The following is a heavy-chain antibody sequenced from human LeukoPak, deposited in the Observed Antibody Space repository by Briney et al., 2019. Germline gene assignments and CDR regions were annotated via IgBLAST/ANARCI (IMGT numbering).Heavy chain of an antibody. D-gene: IGHD2-15*01. CDR1: GYTLTELS. V-gene: IGHV1-24*01. CDR3: ARHYLGYCSGASCNSGDY. Sequence: ASVKVSCKVSGYTLTELSMHWVRQAPGKGLEWMGGFDPEDGETIYAQKFQGRVTMTEDTSTDTAYMELSSLRSEDTAVYYCARHYLGYCSGASCNSGDYWGQGTLVTVSS. CDR2: FDPEDGET. J-gene: IGHJ4*02.